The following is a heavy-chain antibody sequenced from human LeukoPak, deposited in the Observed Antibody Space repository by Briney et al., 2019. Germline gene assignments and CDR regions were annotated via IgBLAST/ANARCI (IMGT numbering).Heavy chain of an antibody. V-gene: IGHV4-39*05. CDR1: GGSISSSSYY. CDR2: IYYSGST. Sequence: SETPSLTCTVSGGSISSSSYYWGWIRQPPGKGLEWIGSIYYSGSTYYNPSLKSRVTISVDTSKNQFSLKLSSVTAADTAVYYCATSNPYYYGSGSYRWFDPWGQGTLVTVSS. J-gene: IGHJ5*02. CDR3: ATSNPYYYGSGSYRWFDP. D-gene: IGHD3-10*01.